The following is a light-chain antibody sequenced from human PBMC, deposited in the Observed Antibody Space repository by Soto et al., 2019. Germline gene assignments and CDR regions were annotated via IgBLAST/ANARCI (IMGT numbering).Light chain of an antibody. CDR3: QQTYGTPYT. CDR2: AAS. V-gene: IGKV1-39*01. CDR1: ETISNF. Sequence: DIQMTQSPSSLSASFVGRVIITFRASETISNFLNWYQQKPGQAPNLLIYAASSMPTGVPSRFSGSESGTDFFLTISSLQPEDFATYYCQQTYGTPYTFGQGTKVDIK. J-gene: IGKJ2*01.